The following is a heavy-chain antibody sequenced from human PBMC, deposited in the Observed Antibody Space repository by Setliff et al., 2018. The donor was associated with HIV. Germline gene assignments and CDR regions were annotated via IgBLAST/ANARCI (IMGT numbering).Heavy chain of an antibody. D-gene: IGHD1-1*01. Sequence: SLRLSCAASGFTFDDYTMHWVRQAPGKGLEWVSGISWNSGSIGYADSVKGRFTISRDNAKNSLYLQMNSLRAEDTALYYCAKDIGTVRVRDYYYYGMDVWGQGTTVTVSS. V-gene: IGHV3-9*01. CDR3: AKDIGTVRVRDYYYYGMDV. CDR1: GFTFDDYT. CDR2: ISWNSGSI. J-gene: IGHJ6*02.